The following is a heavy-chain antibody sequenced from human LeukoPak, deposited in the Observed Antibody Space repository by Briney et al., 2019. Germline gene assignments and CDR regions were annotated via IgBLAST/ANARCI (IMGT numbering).Heavy chain of an antibody. Sequence: SETLSLTCTVSGGSVINYYWSWIRQPPGKGLEWIAYTFSSGDTFSSGDTNYNPSLKSRVTISVDTSNNQFSLTLTSVTAADTAVYFCARGHYDFDAWGQGILVTVSS. CDR1: GGSVINYY. CDR3: ARGHYDFDA. CDR2: TFSSGDT. V-gene: IGHV4-4*09. J-gene: IGHJ5*02. D-gene: IGHD3-3*01.